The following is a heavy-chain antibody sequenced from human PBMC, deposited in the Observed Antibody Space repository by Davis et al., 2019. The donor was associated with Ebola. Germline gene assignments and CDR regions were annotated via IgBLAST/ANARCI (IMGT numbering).Heavy chain of an antibody. D-gene: IGHD3-10*01. Sequence: ASVKVSCKASVYTFTSYAMNWVRQAPGQGLEWMGWINTNTGNPTYAQGFTGRFVFSLDTSVSTEYLQISSLKAEDTAVYYCAREGLLWFGELLYRNYYYGMDVWGQGTTVTVSS. CDR3: AREGLLWFGELLYRNYYYGMDV. V-gene: IGHV7-4-1*02. CDR2: INTNTGNP. J-gene: IGHJ6*02. CDR1: VYTFTSYA.